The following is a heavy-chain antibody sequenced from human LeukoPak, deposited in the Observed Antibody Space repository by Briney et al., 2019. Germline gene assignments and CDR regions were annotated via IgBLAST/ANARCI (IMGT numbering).Heavy chain of an antibody. J-gene: IGHJ6*02. CDR1: GFTFSSYW. Sequence: GGSLRLSCAASGFTFSSYWMSWVRQAPGKGLEWVANIKQGGTEKFYVDSVKGRFSIFRDNAKNSLYLQMNSLRAEDTAVYYCVRSGRPPTFYYYYGMDVWGQGTTVTVSS. CDR3: VRSGRPPTFYYYYGMDV. V-gene: IGHV3-7*01. CDR2: IKQGGTEK. D-gene: IGHD6-6*01.